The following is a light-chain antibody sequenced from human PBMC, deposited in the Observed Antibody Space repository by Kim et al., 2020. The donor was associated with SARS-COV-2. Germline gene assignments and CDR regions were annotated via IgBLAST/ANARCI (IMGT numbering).Light chain of an antibody. Sequence: SIPISCTGTSSDVGGYTYVSWYQQHPDKGPKLMIYDVSNRPSGVSNRFSGSKSGNTASLTISGLQAEDEADYYCSSYTSISTLHVVFGGGTQLTVL. V-gene: IGLV2-14*03. CDR2: DVS. CDR1: SSDVGGYTY. J-gene: IGLJ2*01. CDR3: SSYTSISTLHVV.